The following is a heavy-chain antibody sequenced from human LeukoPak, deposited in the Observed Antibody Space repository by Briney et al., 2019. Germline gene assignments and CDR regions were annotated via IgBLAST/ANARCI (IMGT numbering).Heavy chain of an antibody. CDR2: ISYDGSNK. D-gene: IGHD2-15*01. V-gene: IGHV3-30*18. Sequence: GGSLRLSCAASGFTFSSYGMHWVRQAPGKGLEWVAVISYDGSNKYYADSVKGRFTISRDNYKNTLYLQMNSLRAEDTAVYYCAKEKIVVVVAATSEYFDYWGQGTLVTVSS. CDR3: AKEKIVVVVAATSEYFDY. CDR1: GFTFSSYG. J-gene: IGHJ4*02.